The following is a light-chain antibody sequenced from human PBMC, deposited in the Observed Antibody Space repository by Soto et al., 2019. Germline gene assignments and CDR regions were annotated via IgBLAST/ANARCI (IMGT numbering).Light chain of an antibody. J-gene: IGKJ3*01. CDR2: LGS. CDR3: MQTLQTTFT. CDR1: QSLLYSNGYNY. Sequence: DIVMTQSPLSLPVTPGEPASISCRSSQSLLYSNGYNYLDWYLQKPGQSPQLLIYLGSNRASGVPDRFSGSGSGTEFTLKISRVEAEDVGVYYCMQTLQTTFTFGPGTKVDIK. V-gene: IGKV2-28*01.